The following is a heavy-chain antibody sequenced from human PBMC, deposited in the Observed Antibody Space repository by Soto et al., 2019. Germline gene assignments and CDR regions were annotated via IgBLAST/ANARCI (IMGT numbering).Heavy chain of an antibody. CDR2: IRSSSRYI. J-gene: IGHJ4*02. V-gene: IGHV3-21*01. CDR3: ASAAGGYYPSSGYAPAV. Sequence: PGGSMRLSCAASGPSFSSYSMNWVRQAPGKGLEWVSSIRSSSRYIYYADSVKGRFTITGDNAKNSLYLEMSSLRAEDTAVYYCASAAGGYYPSSGYAPAVWGQGTLVTVSS. CDR1: GPSFSSYS. D-gene: IGHD3-22*01.